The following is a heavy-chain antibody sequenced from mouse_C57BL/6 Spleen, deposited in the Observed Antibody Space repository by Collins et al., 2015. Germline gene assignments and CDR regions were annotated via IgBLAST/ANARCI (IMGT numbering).Heavy chain of an antibody. J-gene: IGHJ1*03. CDR2: IYPRDDST. CDR1: GYTFTDHT. V-gene: IGHV1-78*01. D-gene: IGHD1-1*01. Sequence: QVQLQQSDAELVKPGTSVKISCKVSGYTFTDHTFHWMKQRPEQGLEWIGYIYPRDDSTKYNEKFKGKATLTADKSSSTAYMQLSSLTSEDSAVYYCARFTTVADWYFDVWGTGTTVTVSS. CDR3: ARFTTVADWYFDV.